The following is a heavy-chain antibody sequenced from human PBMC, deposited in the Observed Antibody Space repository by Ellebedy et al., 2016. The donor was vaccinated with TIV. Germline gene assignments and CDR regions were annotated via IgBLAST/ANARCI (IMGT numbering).Heavy chain of an antibody. CDR1: GGSINNRNYF. J-gene: IGHJ4*02. D-gene: IGHD3-9*01. Sequence: MPSETLSLTCTVSGGSINNRNYFWGWIRQPPGKGLEWIGSVHHSGSTYYNPSLKSRVIIIVDTSKNQFSLKMRSVTAADTAVYYCARHPYDILTGYFLDYWGQGTLVTVSS. CDR2: VHHSGST. V-gene: IGHV4-39*01. CDR3: ARHPYDILTGYFLDY.